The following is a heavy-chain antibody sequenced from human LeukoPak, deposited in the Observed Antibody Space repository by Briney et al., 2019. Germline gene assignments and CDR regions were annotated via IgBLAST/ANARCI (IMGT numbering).Heavy chain of an antibody. D-gene: IGHD3-16*01. CDR3: ARGSFRGDYFDY. CDR2: MNPNSGNT. V-gene: IGHV1-8*01. CDR1: GYTFTSYD. J-gene: IGHJ4*02. Sequence: ASVKVSCKASGYTFTSYDINWVRQATGQGLEWMGWMNPNSGNTGYAQKFQGRVTKTRNTSISTAYMELSSLRSEDTAVYYCARGSFRGDYFDYWGQGTLVTVSS.